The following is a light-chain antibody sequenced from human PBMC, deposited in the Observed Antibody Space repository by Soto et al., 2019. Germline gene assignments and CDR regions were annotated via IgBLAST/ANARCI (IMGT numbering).Light chain of an antibody. Sequence: QSVLTQPASVSGSPGQSITISCTGSNSDFGSFDLVSWFQQYPGKAPKLILYEVSKRPLGVSNRFSGSKSGYTASLTISGLQAEDEGDYYCCSYADTTSLFVFGTGTKVTVL. CDR2: EVS. CDR3: CSYADTTSLFV. V-gene: IGLV2-23*02. J-gene: IGLJ1*01. CDR1: NSDFGSFDL.